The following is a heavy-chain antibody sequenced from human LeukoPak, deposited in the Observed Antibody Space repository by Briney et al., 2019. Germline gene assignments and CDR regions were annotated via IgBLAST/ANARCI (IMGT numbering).Heavy chain of an antibody. J-gene: IGHJ4*02. CDR3: ARRRDPQNWVYDY. D-gene: IGHD6-13*01. Sequence: SETLSLTCTVSGGSISSSRYYWSWIRQPPGKGLEWIGEINHSGSTNYNPSLKSRVTISVDTSKNQSSLKLSSVTAADTAVYYCARRRDPQNWVYDYWGQGTLVTVSS. V-gene: IGHV4-39*07. CDR1: GGSISSSRYY. CDR2: INHSGST.